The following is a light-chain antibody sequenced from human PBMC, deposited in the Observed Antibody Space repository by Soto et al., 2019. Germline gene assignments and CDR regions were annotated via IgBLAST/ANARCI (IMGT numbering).Light chain of an antibody. Sequence: DIQMTQSPSTLSASVGDRVTITCRASQSISSWLAWYQQKPGKAPKLLIYDASSFESGVPSRFSGSGSGTEFTLTISSLQPDDFATYYCQQYNSPYMYTFGQGTKLEIK. CDR2: DAS. V-gene: IGKV1-5*01. J-gene: IGKJ2*01. CDR1: QSISSW. CDR3: QQYNSPYMYT.